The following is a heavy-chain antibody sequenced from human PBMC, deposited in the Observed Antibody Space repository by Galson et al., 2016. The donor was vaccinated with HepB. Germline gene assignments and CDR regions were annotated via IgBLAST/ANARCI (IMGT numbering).Heavy chain of an antibody. D-gene: IGHD1-26*01. J-gene: IGHJ6*02. CDR2: IFHTGST. CDR3: ARDEKLLYYYGTDV. CDR1: GASISSDKW. V-gene: IGHV4-4*02. Sequence: SETLSLTCAVSGASISSDKWWSWVRQPPGKGLEWIGEIFHTGSTNYNPSLKSGVTISLDKSKNQFSLSLSSVTAADTAVYYCARDEKLLYYYGTDVWGQGTTVTVSS.